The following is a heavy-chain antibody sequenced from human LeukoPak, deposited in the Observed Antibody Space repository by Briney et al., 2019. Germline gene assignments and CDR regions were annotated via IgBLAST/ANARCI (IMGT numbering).Heavy chain of an antibody. V-gene: IGHV3-53*01. D-gene: IGHD3-10*01. CDR2: VYTDGNI. J-gene: IGHJ4*02. CDR1: GFTFSSNW. CDR3: ARGRFGDPLNY. Sequence: GGSLRLSCAASGFTFSSNWMSWVRQAPGKGLEWVSVVYTDGNIYYADSVKGRFTISKDNSKNTVDLLMHSVTAGDTALYYCARGRFGDPLNYWGQGTLVTVSS.